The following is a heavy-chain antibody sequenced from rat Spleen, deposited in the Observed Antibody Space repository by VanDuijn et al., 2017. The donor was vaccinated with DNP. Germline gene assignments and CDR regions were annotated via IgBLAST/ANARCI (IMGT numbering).Heavy chain of an antibody. D-gene: IGHD1-2*01. CDR3: TSDSLNSSSFVY. Sequence: QVQLKESGPGLVQPSQTLSLTCTVSGFSLTTYSVSWVRQPSGKCSEWMGKMWYYGDTAYNSALKSRLSISRDTSKSQVFLKMNSLQTDDTGTYYCTSDSLNSSSFVYWGQGSLVTVSS. CDR1: GFSLTTYS. CDR2: MWYYGDT. V-gene: IGHV2-63*01. J-gene: IGHJ3*01.